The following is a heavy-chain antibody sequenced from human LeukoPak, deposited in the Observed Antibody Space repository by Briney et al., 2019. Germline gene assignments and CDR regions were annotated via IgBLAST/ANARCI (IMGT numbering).Heavy chain of an antibody. CDR3: ARQNDILTGSPVDY. Sequence: GESLKISCKGSGYIFSTYWIGWVRQMPGKGLEWMGIIYPGDSDTRYSPSFQGQVTISADKSISTAYLQWSSLKASDTAMYYCARQNDILTGSPVDYWGQGTLVTVSS. CDR1: GYIFSTYW. D-gene: IGHD3-9*01. J-gene: IGHJ4*02. CDR2: IYPGDSDT. V-gene: IGHV5-51*01.